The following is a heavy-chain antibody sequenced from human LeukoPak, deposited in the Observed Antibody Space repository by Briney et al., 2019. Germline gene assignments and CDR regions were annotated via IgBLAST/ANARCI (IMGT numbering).Heavy chain of an antibody. D-gene: IGHD3-22*01. J-gene: IGHJ3*02. Sequence: AGGSLRLSCAASGFTFSSYAMHWVRQAPGKGLEYVSAISSNGGSTYYANSVKGRFTISRDNSKNTLYLQMNSLRAEDTAVYYCAKVRMITMIAYDAFDIWGQGTMVTVSS. CDR1: GFTFSSYA. CDR2: ISSNGGST. V-gene: IGHV3-64*01. CDR3: AKVRMITMIAYDAFDI.